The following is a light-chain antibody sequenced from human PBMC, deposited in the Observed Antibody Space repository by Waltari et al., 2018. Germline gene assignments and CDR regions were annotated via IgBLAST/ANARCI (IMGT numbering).Light chain of an antibody. CDR2: RDS. J-gene: IGLJ2*01. V-gene: IGLV3-27*01. CDR1: VLGKKF. Sequence: SYELTQPSSVSVSPGPTARITCSGDVLGKKFIRWFQKKPGQAPVLLIFRDSERPSGIPERFSGSSSGTTVTLTISGAQVEDEADYYCFTVDDNSLRLFGGGTKLTVL. CDR3: FTVDDNSLRL.